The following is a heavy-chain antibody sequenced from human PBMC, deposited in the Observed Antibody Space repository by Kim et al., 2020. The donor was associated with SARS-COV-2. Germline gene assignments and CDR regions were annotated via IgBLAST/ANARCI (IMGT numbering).Heavy chain of an antibody. Sequence: SVKVSCKASGGTFSSYAISWVRQAPGQGLEWMGGIIPIFGTANYAQKFQGRVTITADKSTSTAYMELSSLRSEDTAVYYCARKGPINGSYEGVYYYGMDVWGQGTTVTVSS. CDR3: ARKGPINGSYEGVYYYGMDV. D-gene: IGHD1-26*01. J-gene: IGHJ6*02. CDR2: IIPIFGTA. CDR1: GGTFSSYA. V-gene: IGHV1-69*06.